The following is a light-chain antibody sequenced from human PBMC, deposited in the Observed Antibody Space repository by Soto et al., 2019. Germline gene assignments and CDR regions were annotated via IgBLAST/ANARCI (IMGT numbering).Light chain of an antibody. CDR3: QQYNNWPRT. Sequence: IVLTQSPSKMSVSYGERATLSCRASQSVSSDLAWYHQKPGQAPRLLIYGASTRATGIPARFSGSGSGTEFTLTINSLQSEDFAVYYCQQYNNWPRTFGQGTKV. CDR2: GAS. V-gene: IGKV3-15*01. J-gene: IGKJ1*01. CDR1: QSVSSD.